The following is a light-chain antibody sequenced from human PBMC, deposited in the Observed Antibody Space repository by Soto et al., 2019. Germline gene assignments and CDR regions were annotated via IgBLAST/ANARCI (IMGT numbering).Light chain of an antibody. J-gene: IGKJ1*01. CDR1: QSISTF. V-gene: IGKV1-39*01. CDR3: QQCYTIPRT. CDR2: AAS. Sequence: DIQMTQSTSSLSASVGDRVSVTCRASQSISTFLNWYQQRPGEDPKLLIYAASSLQSGVTSSFSDRGSEADFTITNGSLQPEDFATYYCQQCYTIPRTFGEGAKVDVK.